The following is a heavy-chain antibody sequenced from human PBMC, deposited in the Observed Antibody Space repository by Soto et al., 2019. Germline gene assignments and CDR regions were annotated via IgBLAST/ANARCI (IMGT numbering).Heavy chain of an antibody. CDR3: ARGGASTKCLDP. V-gene: IGHV4-59*01. J-gene: IGHJ5*02. D-gene: IGHD2-2*01. CDR1: GGSISGYY. Sequence: SETLSLTCTVSGGSISGYYCSWIRQTPGQGLEWIGYISSTGNTIYSPSLNSRVTMSVDTSKNQFSLHLNYVTAADTAVYYCARGGASTKCLDPWGQGPLGTVSS. CDR2: ISSTGNT.